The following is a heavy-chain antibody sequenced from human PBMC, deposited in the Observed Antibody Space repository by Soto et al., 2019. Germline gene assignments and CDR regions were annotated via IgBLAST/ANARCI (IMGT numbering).Heavy chain of an antibody. CDR3: TRDFGFWSGYLPSAFDI. V-gene: IGHV3-49*03. J-gene: IGHJ3*02. Sequence: GGSLRLSCTASGLTFGDYAMSWFRQAPGKGLEWVGFIRSKAYGGTTEYAASVKGRFTISRDDSKSIAYLQMNSLKTEDTAVYYCTRDFGFWSGYLPSAFDIWGQGTMVTVSS. D-gene: IGHD3-3*01. CDR2: IRSKAYGGTT. CDR1: GLTFGDYA.